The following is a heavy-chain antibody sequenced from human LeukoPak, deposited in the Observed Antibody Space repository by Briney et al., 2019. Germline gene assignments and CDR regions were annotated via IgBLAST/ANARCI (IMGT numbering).Heavy chain of an antibody. CDR3: AKEYARRVVFYTFEI. CDR2: INYSGEYT. D-gene: IGHD2-8*01. Sequence: GGSLRLSCAASGFTFSNYAMTWVRQAPGKGLEWVSSINYSGEYTYYADSVEGRFTISRDNSKNTLYLQMNSLRAEDTAVYYCAKEYARRVVFYTFEIWGQGSVVTVSS. J-gene: IGHJ3*02. V-gene: IGHV3-23*01. CDR1: GFTFSNYA.